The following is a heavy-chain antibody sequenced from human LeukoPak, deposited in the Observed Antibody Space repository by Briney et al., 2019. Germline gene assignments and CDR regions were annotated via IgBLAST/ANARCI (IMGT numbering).Heavy chain of an antibody. CDR2: ISSSSSTI. V-gene: IGHV3-48*01. D-gene: IGHD5-18*01. J-gene: IGHJ4*02. CDR1: GFTFSSYE. CDR3: ARDEYSYGRKMIDY. Sequence: GGSLRLSCAASGFTFSSYEMNWVRQAPGKGLEWVSYISSSSSTIYYADSVKGRFTISRDNAKNSLYLQMNSLRAEDTAVSYCARDEYSYGRKMIDYWGQGTLVTVSS.